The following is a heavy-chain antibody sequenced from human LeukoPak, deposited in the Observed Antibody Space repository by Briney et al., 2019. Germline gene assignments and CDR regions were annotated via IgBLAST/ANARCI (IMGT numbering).Heavy chain of an antibody. V-gene: IGHV3-74*01. CDR3: TTATVTTGY. CDR1: GFTFSSYW. Sequence: GGSLRLSCAASGFTFSSYWMHWVRQAPGKGLVWVSRINTDGSSTSYADSVKGRFTISRDNAKNTLYLQMNSLRAEDTAVYYCTTATVTTGYWGQGTLVTVSS. J-gene: IGHJ4*02. CDR2: INTDGSST. D-gene: IGHD4-17*01.